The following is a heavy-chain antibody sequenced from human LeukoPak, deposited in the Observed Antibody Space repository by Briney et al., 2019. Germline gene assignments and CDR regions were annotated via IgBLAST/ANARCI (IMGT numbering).Heavy chain of an antibody. J-gene: IGHJ4*02. V-gene: IGHV4-39*01. Sequence: SETLSLTCTVSGGSITSSSACWGWLRQPPGKGLEWIGSIYYSKTTYYNPSLKSRVTISADTSKNQFSLTLGSVSATDTAVYYCVSPRGFSHGYFDYWGQGTLVTVSS. D-gene: IGHD5-18*01. CDR3: VSPRGFSHGYFDY. CDR2: IYYSKTT. CDR1: GGSITSSSAC.